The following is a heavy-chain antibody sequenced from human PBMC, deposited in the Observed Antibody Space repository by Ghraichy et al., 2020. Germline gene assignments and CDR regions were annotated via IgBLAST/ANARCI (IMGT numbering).Heavy chain of an antibody. CDR3: AKAWGFCSGGTCPSYKWLVP. CDR2: ISGGGGNT. D-gene: IGHD2-15*01. CDR1: GFTFSSYE. Sequence: GGSLRLSCAASGFTFSSYEMTWVRQAPGKGLEWVSTISGGGGNTYYGDSVKGRFTVSRDNSHNTMSLQMNSLRAEDTALYYCAKAWGFCSGGTCPSYKWLVPWGPGTLVTVSS. J-gene: IGHJ5*02. V-gene: IGHV3-23*01.